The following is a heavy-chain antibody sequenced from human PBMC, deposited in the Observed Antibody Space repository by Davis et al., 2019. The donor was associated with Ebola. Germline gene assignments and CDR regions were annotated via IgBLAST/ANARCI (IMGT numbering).Heavy chain of an antibody. CDR2: ISSSGSTI. CDR1: GFTFSDYY. J-gene: IGHJ4*02. Sequence: GESLKISCAASGFTFSDYYMSWIRQAPGKGLEWVSYISSSGSTIYYADSVKGRFTISRDNAKNSLYLQMNSLRADDTAVYYCARDTGWGVDYWGQGTLVTVSS. V-gene: IGHV3-11*01. CDR3: ARDTGWGVDY. D-gene: IGHD3-16*01.